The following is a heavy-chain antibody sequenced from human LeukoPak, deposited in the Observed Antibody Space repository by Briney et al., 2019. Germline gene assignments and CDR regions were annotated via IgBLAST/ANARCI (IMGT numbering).Heavy chain of an antibody. V-gene: IGHV1-46*01. CDR2: INPSGGST. J-gene: IGHJ6*02. CDR1: GYTFTSYY. D-gene: IGHD3-16*01. Sequence: ASVKVSCKASGYTFTSYYMHWVRQAPGQGLEWMGIINPSGGSTSYAQKFQGRVTMTRDTSTSTVYMELSSLRSEDTAVYYCARDKGSDYVWESHGMDVWGQGTTVTVSS. CDR3: ARDKGSDYVWESHGMDV.